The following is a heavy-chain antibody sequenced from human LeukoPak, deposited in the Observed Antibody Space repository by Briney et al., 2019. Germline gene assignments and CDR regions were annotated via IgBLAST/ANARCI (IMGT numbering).Heavy chain of an antibody. J-gene: IGHJ6*03. Sequence: GGSLRLSCAASGFTFSNFNMNWVRQAPGKGLEWVSCISSSGYSIYYADSVKGRFTISRDNAKSSLYLQMNSLRAEDTAVYYCARDLTDPPYYYYYIDVWGKGTTVTISS. CDR3: ARDLTDPPYYYYYIDV. V-gene: IGHV3-21*01. CDR2: ISSSGYSI. CDR1: GFTFSNFN.